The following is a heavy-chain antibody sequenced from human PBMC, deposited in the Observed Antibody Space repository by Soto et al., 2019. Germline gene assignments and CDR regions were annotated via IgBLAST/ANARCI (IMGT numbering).Heavy chain of an antibody. CDR2: ISGSGGST. V-gene: IGHV3-23*01. CDR3: AKQKYYDSSGYYGSFDI. Sequence: EVQLLESGGGLVQPGGSLRLSCAASGFTFSSYAMSWVRQAPGKGLEWVSAISGSGGSTYYADSVKGRFTISRDNSKNTLYLQMNSLRAEDTAVYYCAKQKYYDSSGYYGSFDIWGQGTMVTVSS. D-gene: IGHD3-22*01. J-gene: IGHJ3*02. CDR1: GFTFSSYA.